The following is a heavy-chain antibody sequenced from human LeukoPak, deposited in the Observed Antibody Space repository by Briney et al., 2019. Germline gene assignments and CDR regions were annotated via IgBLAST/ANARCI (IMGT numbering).Heavy chain of an antibody. CDR1: GGSISSSNW. J-gene: IGHJ2*01. CDR2: IDQSGSI. V-gene: IGHV4-4*02. CDR3: VRVATSVTTSLRYFDL. D-gene: IGHD4-17*01. Sequence: SETLSLTCAVSGGSISSSNWWSWVRQPPGKGLEWIGEIDQSGSINYNPSLKSRVTMSVDTSKNQFSLKLRSVTAADTAVYYCVRVATSVTTSLRYFDLWGRGTLVTVSS.